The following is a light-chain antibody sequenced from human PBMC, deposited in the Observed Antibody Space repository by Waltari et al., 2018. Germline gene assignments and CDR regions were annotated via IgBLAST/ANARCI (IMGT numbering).Light chain of an antibody. J-gene: IGLJ2*01. CDR2: AVN. V-gene: IGLV2-14*01. CDR3: SSYTSSSTVV. Sequence: QSALTQPASVSGSPGQSVTISCTGTSSDVGSYNYVSWYQQHPGKAPKLMIYAVNNRPSGVSNRFSGSKSGNTASLTISGLQAEDEADYYCSSYTSSSTVVFGGGTKLTVL. CDR1: SSDVGSYNY.